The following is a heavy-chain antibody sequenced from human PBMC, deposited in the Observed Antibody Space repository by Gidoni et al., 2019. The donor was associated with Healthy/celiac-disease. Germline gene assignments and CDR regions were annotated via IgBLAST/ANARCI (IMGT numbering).Heavy chain of an antibody. V-gene: IGHV1-24*01. D-gene: IGHD5-12*01. CDR2: FDPEEGET. CDR1: GYTLPELS. J-gene: IGHJ6*04. CDR3: ATEGATISSYGMDV. Sequence: QVQLVQSGAEVKKPGASVKVSCKVSGYTLPELSMHWVRQAPGKGLERMGGFDPEEGETIYAQKFQGRVTMTEETSTDTAYMELSSLRSEDTAVYYCATEGATISSYGMDVWGKGTTVTVSS.